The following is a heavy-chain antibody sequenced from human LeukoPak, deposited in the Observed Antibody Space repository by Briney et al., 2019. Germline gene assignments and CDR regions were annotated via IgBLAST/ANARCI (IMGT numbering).Heavy chain of an antibody. CDR2: IYYSGST. CDR3: ARYSGSLKGAFDI. D-gene: IGHD1-26*01. J-gene: IGHJ3*02. Sequence: PSETLSLTCTVSGGSISSYYWSWIRQPPGKGLEWIGYIYYSGSTSYNPSLKSRVTISVDTSKNQFSLKLSSVTAADTAVYYCARYSGSLKGAFDIWGQGTMVTVSS. CDR1: GGSISSYY. V-gene: IGHV4-59*01.